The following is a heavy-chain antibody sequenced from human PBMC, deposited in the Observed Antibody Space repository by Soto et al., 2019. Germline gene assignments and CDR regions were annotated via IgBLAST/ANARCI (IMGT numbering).Heavy chain of an antibody. CDR2: IYYRGNT. CDR3: ARTSDLGFRDWFHP. J-gene: IGHJ5*02. V-gene: IGHV4-31*03. Sequence: SETLSLTCSVSGGSINSGGYHWTWIRQHPEKGLEWIGYIYYRGNTYYNPSLRSRLTISVDTSKNQFSLNLTSVTAADTAVYYCARTSDLGFRDWFHPSGPGTLLTVYS. CDR1: GGSINSGGYH. D-gene: IGHD2-21*01.